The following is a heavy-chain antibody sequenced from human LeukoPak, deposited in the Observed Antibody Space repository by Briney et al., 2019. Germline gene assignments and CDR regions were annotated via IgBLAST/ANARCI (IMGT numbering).Heavy chain of an antibody. V-gene: IGHV3-21*01. CDR2: ISSSSSYI. CDR3: ARDGAVAGRIFFQH. J-gene: IGHJ1*01. CDR1: GFTFSSYS. D-gene: IGHD6-19*01. Sequence: GGSLRLSCAASGFTFSSYSMNWVRQAPGKGLEWVSSISSSSSYIYYVDSVKGRFTISRDNAKNSLYLQMNSLRAEDTAVYYCARDGAVAGRIFFQHWGQGTLVTVSS.